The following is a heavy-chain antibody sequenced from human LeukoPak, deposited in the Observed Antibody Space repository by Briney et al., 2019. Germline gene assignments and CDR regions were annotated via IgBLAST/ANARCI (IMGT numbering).Heavy chain of an antibody. CDR2: ISNNGGYT. V-gene: IGHV3-23*01. CDR3: AKQLGYCSDGSCYFPY. CDR1: GFTFSSSA. Sequence: GGSLRLSCAASGFTFSSSAMSWVRQAPGKGLEWVSAISNNGGYTYYADSVQGRFIISRDNSKSTLCLQMNSLRAEDTAVYYCAKQLGYCSDGSCYFPYWGQGTLVTVSS. J-gene: IGHJ4*02. D-gene: IGHD2-15*01.